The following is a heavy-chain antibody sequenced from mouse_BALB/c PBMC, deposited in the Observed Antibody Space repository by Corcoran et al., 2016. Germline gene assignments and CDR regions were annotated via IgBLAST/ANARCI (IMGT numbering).Heavy chain of an antibody. CDR2: INTYTGEP. D-gene: IGHD1-2*01. CDR3: ARTALEYYAMDY. V-gene: IGHV9-1*02. CDR1: GYTFTNYG. J-gene: IGHJ4*01. Sequence: QIQLVQSGPELKKPGETVKISCKASGYTFTNYGMNWVKQAPGKGLKWMGWINTYTGEPTYADDFKGRFAFSLETSASTAYLQINNLKNEDMATYFCARTALEYYAMDYWGQGTSVTVSS.